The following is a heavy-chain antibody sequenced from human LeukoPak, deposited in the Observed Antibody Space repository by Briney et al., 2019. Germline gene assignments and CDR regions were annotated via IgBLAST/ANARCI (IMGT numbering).Heavy chain of an antibody. CDR2: INGSCGST. CDR1: GFTFSSYA. D-gene: IGHD1-26*01. J-gene: IGHJ3*02. CDR3: ARGGRYLGGAFDI. Sequence: GGPLRLSCAASGFTFSSYAMSWVRQAPGKGLEWVSAINGSCGSTYYADSVKGRFTISRDNAKSTLYLQMNSLRAEDTAVFYCARGGRYLGGAFDIWGQGAMVTASS. V-gene: IGHV3-23*01.